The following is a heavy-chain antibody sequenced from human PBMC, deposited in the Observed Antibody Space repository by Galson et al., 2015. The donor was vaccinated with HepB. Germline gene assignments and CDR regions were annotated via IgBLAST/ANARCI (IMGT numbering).Heavy chain of an antibody. D-gene: IGHD3-10*01. V-gene: IGHV3-23*01. CDR1: GFTFSSYA. Sequence: SLRLSCAASGFTFSSYAMSWVRQAPGKGLEWVSAISGSGGSTYYADSVKGRFTISRDNSKNTLYLQMNSLRAEDTAVYYCACTSGSVDAFDIWGQGTMVTVSS. CDR3: ACTSGSVDAFDI. J-gene: IGHJ3*02. CDR2: ISGSGGST.